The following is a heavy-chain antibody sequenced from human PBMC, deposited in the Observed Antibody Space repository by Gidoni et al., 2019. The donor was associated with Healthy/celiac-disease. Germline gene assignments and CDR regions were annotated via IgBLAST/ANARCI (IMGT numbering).Heavy chain of an antibody. CDR3: ARDITMIVVAIPGPFDI. V-gene: IGHV1-69*04. Sequence: QVQLVQSGAEVKKPGSSVKVPCKASGGTFSSYAISWVRQAPGQGLEWMGRIIPILGIANYAQKFQGRVTITADKSTSTAYMELSSLRSEDTAVYYCARDITMIVVAIPGPFDIWGQGTMVTVSS. D-gene: IGHD3-22*01. CDR1: GGTFSSYA. CDR2: IIPILGIA. J-gene: IGHJ3*02.